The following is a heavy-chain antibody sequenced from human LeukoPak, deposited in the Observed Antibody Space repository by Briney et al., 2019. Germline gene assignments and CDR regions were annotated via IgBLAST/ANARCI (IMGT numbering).Heavy chain of an antibody. Sequence: PSETQSLTCTVSGGSISSSSYYWGWIRQPPGRGLEWIGRIYYSGSTYYNPSLKSRVTISVDTSKNQFSLKLSSVTATDTAVYYCARHVPELDGGYYYMDVWGKGTTVTVSS. CDR2: IYYSGST. CDR1: GGSISSSSYY. CDR3: ARHVPELDGGYYYMDV. J-gene: IGHJ6*03. D-gene: IGHD1-14*01. V-gene: IGHV4-39*01.